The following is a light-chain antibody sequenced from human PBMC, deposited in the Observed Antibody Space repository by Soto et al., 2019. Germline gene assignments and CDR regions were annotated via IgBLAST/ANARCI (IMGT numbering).Light chain of an antibody. CDR3: QKSNSYSPGP. V-gene: IGKV1-5*03. J-gene: IGKJ1*01. CDR1: QSISSR. CDR2: KAY. Sequence: DIEMTQSRSTLSSSVGYRFTSSWLASQSISSRLAWYQQKPGKAHNLMIYKAYNLESGVPSRFSGSGSGTEFTLTIRRLQPEDFATYYCQKSNSYSPGPLGTGTKVDI.